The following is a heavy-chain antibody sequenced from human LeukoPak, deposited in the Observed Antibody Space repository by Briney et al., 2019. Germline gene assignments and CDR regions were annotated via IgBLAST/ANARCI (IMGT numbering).Heavy chain of an antibody. CDR2: IKSKTDGGAI. CDR3: TTTGGGTGWYNEYFQH. Sequence: GGSLRLSCTASGFIFSTAWMTWVRQAPGKGLEWVGRIKSKTDGGAIEYAAPVKGRFTISRDDSKNTLYLQMSGLRTEDTALYYCTTTGGGTGWYNEYFQHWGQGTLVTVSS. J-gene: IGHJ1*01. CDR1: GFIFSTAW. V-gene: IGHV3-15*01. D-gene: IGHD6-19*01.